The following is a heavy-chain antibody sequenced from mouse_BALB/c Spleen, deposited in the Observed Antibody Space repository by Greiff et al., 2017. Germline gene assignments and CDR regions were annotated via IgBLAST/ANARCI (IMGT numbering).Heavy chain of an antibody. D-gene: IGHD2-3*01. V-gene: IGHV1-69*01. J-gene: IGHJ2*01. CDR1: GYTFTDYW. CDR2: IDTSDSYT. Sequence: QVQLKQPGAELVMPGASVKMSCKASGYTFTDYWMHWVKQRPGQGLEWIGAIDTSDSYTSYNQKFKGKATLTVDESSSTAYMQLSSLTSEDSAVYYCARSMGNYRDYWGQGTTLTVSS. CDR3: ARSMGNYRDY.